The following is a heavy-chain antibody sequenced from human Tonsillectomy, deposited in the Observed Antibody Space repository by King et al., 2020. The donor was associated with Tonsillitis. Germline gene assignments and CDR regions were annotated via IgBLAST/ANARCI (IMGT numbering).Heavy chain of an antibody. CDR3: ARGRGYSSTWYELFFDY. D-gene: IGHD6-13*01. Sequence: VQLVESGGGLVQPGGSLRLSCAASGFTFSSYSMNWVRQAPGKGLEWVSYISSSSSTIYYADSVKGRFTISRDNAKNSLFLQMNSLRAEDTAVYYCARGRGYSSTWYELFFDYWGQGTLVTVS. CDR2: ISSSSSTI. CDR1: GFTFSSYS. V-gene: IGHV3-48*01. J-gene: IGHJ4*02.